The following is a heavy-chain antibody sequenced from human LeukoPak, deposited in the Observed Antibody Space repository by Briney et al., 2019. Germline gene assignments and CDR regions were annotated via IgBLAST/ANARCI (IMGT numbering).Heavy chain of an antibody. Sequence: SETLSLTCAVYGGSFSGYYWSWIRQPPGKGLEWIGEINHSGSTNYNPSLKSRVTISVDTSKNQFSLKLSSVTAADTAVYYCARAASSAWFVTYWGQGTLVTVSS. J-gene: IGHJ4*02. CDR1: GGSFSGYY. V-gene: IGHV4-34*01. CDR3: ARAASSAWFVTY. CDR2: INHSGST. D-gene: IGHD6-19*01.